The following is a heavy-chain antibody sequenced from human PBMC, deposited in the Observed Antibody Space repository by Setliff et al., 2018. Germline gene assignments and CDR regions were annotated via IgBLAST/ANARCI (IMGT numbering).Heavy chain of an antibody. CDR2: IIPIFGTA. J-gene: IGHJ4*02. CDR3: VRGQGPRTVVAIPFDH. Sequence: SVKVSCKASGGTFSSYAISWVRQAPGQGLEWMGGIIPIFGTANYAQKFQGRVTITTDTSTSTAYMELTSLTSDDTALYYCVRGQGPRTVVAIPFDHWGQGTLVTVSS. V-gene: IGHV1-69*05. CDR1: GGTFSSYA. D-gene: IGHD3-22*01.